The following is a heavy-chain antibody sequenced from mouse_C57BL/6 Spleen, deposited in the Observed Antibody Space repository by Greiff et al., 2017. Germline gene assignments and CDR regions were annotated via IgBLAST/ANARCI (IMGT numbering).Heavy chain of an antibody. CDR1: GYAFTNYL. V-gene: IGHV1-54*01. Sequence: QVQLQQSGAELVRPGTSVKVSCKASGYAFTNYLIEWVKQRPGQGLEWIGVINPGSGGTNYNEKFKGKATLTADKSSSTAYMQLSSLTSEDSAVYFCARGGEGNLYYFDYWGQGTTLTVSS. D-gene: IGHD2-1*01. CDR2: INPGSGGT. CDR3: ARGGEGNLYYFDY. J-gene: IGHJ2*01.